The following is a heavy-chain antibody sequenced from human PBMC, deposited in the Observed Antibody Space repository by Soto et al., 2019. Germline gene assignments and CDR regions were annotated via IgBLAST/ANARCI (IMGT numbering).Heavy chain of an antibody. D-gene: IGHD6-19*01. V-gene: IGHV1-8*01. CDR3: ARGTQWLVYYYYYMDV. J-gene: IGHJ6*03. Sequence: QVQLVQSGAEVKKPGASVKVSCKASGYTFTSYDINWVRQATGQGLEWMGWMNPNSGNTGYAQKFQGRVTMTRNTSISTAYMELSSLTSEDTAVYYCARGTQWLVYYYYYMDVWGKGTTVTVSS. CDR2: MNPNSGNT. CDR1: GYTFTSYD.